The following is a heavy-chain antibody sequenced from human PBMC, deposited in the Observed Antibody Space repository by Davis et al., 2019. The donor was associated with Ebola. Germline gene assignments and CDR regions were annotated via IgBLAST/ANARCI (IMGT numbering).Heavy chain of an antibody. CDR1: GFTFSSYA. CDR2: ISSNGGST. V-gene: IGHV3-64D*08. J-gene: IGHJ6*02. Sequence: GGSLRLSCSASGFTFSSYAMHWVRQAPGKGLEYVSAISSNGGSTYYADSVKGRFTISRDNSKNTLYLQMSSLRAEDTAVYYCVKDTIRFLEWLLSDGMDVWGQGTTVTVSS. CDR3: VKDTIRFLEWLLSDGMDV. D-gene: IGHD3-3*01.